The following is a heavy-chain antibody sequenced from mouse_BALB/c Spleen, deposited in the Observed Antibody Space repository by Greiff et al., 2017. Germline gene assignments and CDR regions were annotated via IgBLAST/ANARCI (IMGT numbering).Heavy chain of an antibody. Sequence: VKLMESAAELARPGASVKMSCKASGYTFTSYTMHWVKQRPGQGLEWIGYINPSSGYTEYNQKFKDKTTLTADKSSSTAYMQLSSLTSEDSAVYYCARQGGYDGFAYWGQGTLVTVSA. CDR3: ARQGGYDGFAY. CDR1: GYTFTSYT. D-gene: IGHD2-2*01. V-gene: IGHV1-4*02. CDR2: INPSSGYT. J-gene: IGHJ3*01.